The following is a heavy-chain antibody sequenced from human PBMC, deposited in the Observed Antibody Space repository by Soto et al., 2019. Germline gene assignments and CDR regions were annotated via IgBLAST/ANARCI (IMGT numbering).Heavy chain of an antibody. V-gene: IGHV4-31*03. Sequence: SETLSLTCTVSGGSISSGAYYWSWIRQHPGKGLEWIGYIYYSGSTYFNPSLKSRVTISVDTSKNQFSLKLSSVTAADTAVYYCAIYDSSGSRGFQHWGQGTLVTVSS. CDR1: GGSISSGAYY. CDR3: AIYDSSGSRGFQH. J-gene: IGHJ1*01. CDR2: IYYSGST. D-gene: IGHD3-22*01.